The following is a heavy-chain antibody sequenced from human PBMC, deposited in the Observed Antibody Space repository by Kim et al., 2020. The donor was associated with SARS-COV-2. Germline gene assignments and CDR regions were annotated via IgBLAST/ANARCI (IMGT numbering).Heavy chain of an antibody. V-gene: IGHV3-74*01. CDR3: ARDLDPSANYYYYGMDV. J-gene: IGHJ6*02. Sequence: GGSLRLSCAASGFTFRSYWMHWVRQAPGKGLVWVSRINSDGSSTTYADSVQGRFSISRDNAQNTLFLQMDSLRAGDTGVYFCARDLDPSANYYYYGMDVWGQGTTVTVSS. CDR1: GFTFRSYW. D-gene: IGHD3-3*01. CDR2: INSDGSST.